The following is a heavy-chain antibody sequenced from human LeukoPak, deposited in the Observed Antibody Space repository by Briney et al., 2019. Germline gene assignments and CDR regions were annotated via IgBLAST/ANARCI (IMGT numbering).Heavy chain of an antibody. D-gene: IGHD4-23*01. V-gene: IGHV4-39*07. CDR3: ARACYGGNSSPSWYFDL. CDR2: IYYSGST. CDR1: GVSISGSSYY. J-gene: IGHJ2*01. Sequence: SETLSLTCTVSGVSISGSSYYWGWIRQPPGKGLEWIGSIYYSGSTYYTPSLKSRVTISVDTSKNQFSLKLSSVTAADTAVYYCARACYGGNSSPSWYFDLWGRGTLVTVSS.